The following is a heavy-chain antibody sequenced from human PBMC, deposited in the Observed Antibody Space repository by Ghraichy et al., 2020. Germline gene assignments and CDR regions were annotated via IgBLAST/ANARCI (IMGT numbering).Heavy chain of an antibody. CDR1: GFTVSSNY. J-gene: IGHJ4*02. CDR3: ARAPTQYYGSGSPFDY. CDR2: IYSGGST. Sequence: GGSLRLSCAASGFTVSSNYMSWVRQAPGKGLEWVSVIYSGGSTYYADSVKGRFTISRDNSKNTLYLQMNSLRAEDTAVYYCARAPTQYYGSGSPFDYWGQGTLVTVSS. V-gene: IGHV3-66*01. D-gene: IGHD3-10*01.